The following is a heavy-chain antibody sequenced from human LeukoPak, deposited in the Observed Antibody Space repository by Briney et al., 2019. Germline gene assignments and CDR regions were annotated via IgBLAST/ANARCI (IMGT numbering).Heavy chain of an antibody. J-gene: IGHJ6*02. CDR1: GFSFSDYY. Sequence: RGSLRLSCVACGFSFSDYYMSWIRQAPGRGLEWISYISSSGSDLYYADSVKGRFTISRDNANNSLYLQMNSLRAEDTAVYYCARSIGYYYTMDVWGQGTTVTVSS. V-gene: IGHV3-11*01. CDR3: ARSIGYYYTMDV. CDR2: ISSSGSDL. D-gene: IGHD3-22*01.